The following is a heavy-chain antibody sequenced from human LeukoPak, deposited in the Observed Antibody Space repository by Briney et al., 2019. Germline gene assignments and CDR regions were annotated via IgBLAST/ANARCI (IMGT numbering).Heavy chain of an antibody. D-gene: IGHD3-9*01. J-gene: IGHJ4*02. CDR2: INPNSGGT. V-gene: IGHV1-2*02. CDR3: ASEVHYDILTGYYCDY. CDR1: GYTFTSYY. Sequence: ASVKVSCKASGYTFTSYYMHWVRQAPGQGLEWMGWINPNSGGTNYAQKFQGRVTMTRDTSISTAYMELSRLRSDDTAVYYCASEVHYDILTGYYCDYWGQGTLVTVSS.